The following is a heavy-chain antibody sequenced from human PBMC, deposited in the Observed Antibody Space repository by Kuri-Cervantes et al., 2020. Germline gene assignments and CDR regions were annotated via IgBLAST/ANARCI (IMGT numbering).Heavy chain of an antibody. CDR3: ARVYSGYVYYFDY. CDR2: FDPEDGET. D-gene: IGHD5-12*01. Sequence: ASVKVSCKVSGYTLTELSMHWVRQAPGKGLEWMGGFDPEDGETIYAQKFQGRVTITADESTSIAYMELSSLRSEDTAVYYCARVYSGYVYYFDYWGQGTLVTVSS. J-gene: IGHJ4*02. V-gene: IGHV1-24*01. CDR1: GYTLTELS.